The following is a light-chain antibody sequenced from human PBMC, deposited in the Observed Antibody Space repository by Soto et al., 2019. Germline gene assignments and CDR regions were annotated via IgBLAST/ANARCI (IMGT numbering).Light chain of an antibody. V-gene: IGLV1-40*01. J-gene: IGLJ2*01. Sequence: QAVVTQPPSVSGAPGQRVTISCTGNSSNLGAGYDVHWYQQLPGAAPKLVIFGNRNRPSGVPERFSGSKSGTSASLAITGLQAEDEADYYCSSFTSSTTLLFGGGTKLTVL. CDR1: SSNLGAGYD. CDR3: SSFTSSTTLL. CDR2: GNR.